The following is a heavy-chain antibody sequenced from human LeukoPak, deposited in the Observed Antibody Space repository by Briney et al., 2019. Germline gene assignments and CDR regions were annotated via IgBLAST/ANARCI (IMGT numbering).Heavy chain of an antibody. D-gene: IGHD3-10*01. J-gene: IGHJ6*03. CDR3: ARGMVRGVTSDYYYYMDV. CDR1: GGTFSSYA. CDR2: IIPIFGTA. Sequence: GSSVKVSCKASGGTFSSYAISWVRQAPGQGLEWMGGIIPIFGTANYAQKFQGRVTITADESTSTAYMELSSLRSEDTAVYYCARGMVRGVTSDYYYYMDVWGKGTTVTISS. V-gene: IGHV1-69*01.